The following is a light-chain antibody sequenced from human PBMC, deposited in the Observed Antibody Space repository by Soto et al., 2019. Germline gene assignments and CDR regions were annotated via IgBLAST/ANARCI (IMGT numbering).Light chain of an antibody. CDR2: EVI. Sequence: QSALTQPASVTGSPGQSITISCTGTSSDVGGYNHVSWYQQHPGKAPKVIIYEVINRPSGVSNRFSGSKSGNTASLTISGLQAEDAADYYCNSYTDSGTFCVFGGGTKLTVL. CDR3: NSYTDSGTFCV. J-gene: IGLJ3*02. V-gene: IGLV2-14*01. CDR1: SSDVGGYNH.